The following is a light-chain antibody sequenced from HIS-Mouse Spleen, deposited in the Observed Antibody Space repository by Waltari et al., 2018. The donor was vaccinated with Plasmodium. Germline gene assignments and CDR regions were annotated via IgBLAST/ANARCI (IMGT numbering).Light chain of an antibody. CDR3: SSYAGSNNLV. V-gene: IGLV2-8*01. CDR2: EVS. CDR1: SSDVGGYNY. Sequence: QSALTQPPSASGSPGQSVTISCTGTSSDVGGYNYVSWYQPHPVKAPKLMIYEVSHGPSWVPYRFSGSKSGNTASLTVSGLQAEDEADYYCSSYAGSNNLVFGGGTKLTVL. J-gene: IGLJ2*01.